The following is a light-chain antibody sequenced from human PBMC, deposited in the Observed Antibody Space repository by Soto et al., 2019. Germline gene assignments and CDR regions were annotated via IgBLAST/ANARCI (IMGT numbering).Light chain of an antibody. CDR3: ATWDDSLSGVV. CDR2: NNN. V-gene: IGLV1-47*02. J-gene: IGLJ2*01. CDR1: SSNIGPNY. Sequence: QSVLTQPPSASGTPGQRVTISCSGSSSNIGPNYVYWYQQLPGTAPKLLMYNNNQRPSGVPDRFSGSKSGTSASLAISGLRSEDEADYYCATWDDSLSGVVFGGGTQLTVL.